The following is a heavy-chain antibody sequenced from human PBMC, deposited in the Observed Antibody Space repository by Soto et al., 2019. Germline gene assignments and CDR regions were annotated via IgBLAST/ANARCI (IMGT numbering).Heavy chain of an antibody. CDR1: GGTFSNYV. J-gene: IGHJ4*02. D-gene: IGHD1-7*01. Sequence: QVQLVQSGAEVKKPGSSVKVSCKASGGTFSNYVVNWVRQAPGQGLEWRGRIIPVSGAANYAQKFQGRVTIAADKSTRTSYMELRSPRSEDTAVYYCARDMTRTVVPYFDFWGQGTLVTVSS. CDR2: IIPVSGAA. CDR3: ARDMTRTVVPYFDF. V-gene: IGHV1-69*06.